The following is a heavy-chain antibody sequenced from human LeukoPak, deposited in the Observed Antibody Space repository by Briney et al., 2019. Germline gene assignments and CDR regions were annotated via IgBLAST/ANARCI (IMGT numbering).Heavy chain of an antibody. V-gene: IGHV3-23*01. CDR2: ISGSGSRT. D-gene: IGHD3-9*01. J-gene: IGHJ4*02. CDR3: ARDAGRYFDWLGY. CDR1: GFTVSTNA. Sequence: PGGSLRLSCVASGFTVSTNAMSWVRQAPGKGLEWVSAISGSGSRTYYANSVKGRLTISRDNSKNTVYLQMNSLRAEDTAVYYCARDAGRYFDWLGYWGQGTLVTVSS.